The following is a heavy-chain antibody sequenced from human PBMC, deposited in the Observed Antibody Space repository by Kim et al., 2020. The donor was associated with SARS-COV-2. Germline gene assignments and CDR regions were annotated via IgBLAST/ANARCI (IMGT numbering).Heavy chain of an antibody. Sequence: ASVKVSCKASGYTFTSYAMHWVRQAPGQRLEWMGWINAGNGNTKYSQKFQGRVTITRDTSASTAYMELSSLRSEDTAVYYCAIGRGYSGYDYHYYYYGMDVWGQGTTVTVSS. CDR2: INAGNGNT. V-gene: IGHV1-3*01. CDR3: AIGRGYSGYDYHYYYYGMDV. CDR1: GYTFTSYA. J-gene: IGHJ6*02. D-gene: IGHD5-12*01.